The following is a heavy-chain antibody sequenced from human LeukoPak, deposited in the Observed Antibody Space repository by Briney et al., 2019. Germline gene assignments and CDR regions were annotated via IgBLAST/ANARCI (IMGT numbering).Heavy chain of an antibody. Sequence: SETLSLTCTVSGGCIRSSTYYWGWIRQPPGKGLEWIGSIYYSGSTYYNPSLKSRLTVSVDTSKNQFSLKLSSVTAADTAVYYCATQGGSSSSFDYWGQGTLVTVSS. CDR2: IYYSGST. D-gene: IGHD6-6*01. V-gene: IGHV4-39*01. CDR1: GGCIRSSTYY. CDR3: ATQGGSSSSFDY. J-gene: IGHJ4*02.